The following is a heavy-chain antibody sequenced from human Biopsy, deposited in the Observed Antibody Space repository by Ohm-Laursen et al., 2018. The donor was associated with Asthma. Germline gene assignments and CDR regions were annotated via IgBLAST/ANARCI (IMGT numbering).Heavy chain of an antibody. D-gene: IGHD6-13*01. J-gene: IGHJ6*02. V-gene: IGHV4-39*02. Sequence: SETLSLTCTVSGGSITSSSYYWGWIRQPPGKGLEWMGSISCTGSAYHNPSLKSRVTISVDTSKNHFSLKLSSVTAADTAVYYCVRGSSSWHHGPFHYYYGLDVWGQGTTATVSS. CDR1: GGSITSSSYY. CDR3: VRGSSSWHHGPFHYYYGLDV. CDR2: ISCTGSA.